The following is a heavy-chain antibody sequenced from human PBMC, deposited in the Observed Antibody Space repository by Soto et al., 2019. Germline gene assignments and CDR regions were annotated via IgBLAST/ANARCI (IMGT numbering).Heavy chain of an antibody. Sequence: QVQLVQSGAEVKKPGASVKVSCKASGYTFTRYAIHWVRQAPGQRLEWMGWINAGNGNTKYSQKFKGRVTITRDTSASTAYMELSSLRSEDTAVYYCARGDYDILTGYSLNWFDPWGQGTLVTVSS. CDR3: ARGDYDILTGYSLNWFDP. CDR2: INAGNGNT. D-gene: IGHD3-9*01. CDR1: GYTFTRYA. V-gene: IGHV1-3*01. J-gene: IGHJ5*02.